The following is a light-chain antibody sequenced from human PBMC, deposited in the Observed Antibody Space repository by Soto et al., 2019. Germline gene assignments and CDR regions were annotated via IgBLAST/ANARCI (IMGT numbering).Light chain of an antibody. V-gene: IGKV3-15*01. Sequence: ELVLTQSPGTLSLSPGERATLSCRASQSLSSRNLAWYQQKPGQAPRLLIYGASTRATGIPARFSGSGYGTEFTLTISSLQSEDFAVYYCHQYNTWPLTFGGGTKV. J-gene: IGKJ4*01. CDR3: HQYNTWPLT. CDR1: QSLSSRN. CDR2: GAS.